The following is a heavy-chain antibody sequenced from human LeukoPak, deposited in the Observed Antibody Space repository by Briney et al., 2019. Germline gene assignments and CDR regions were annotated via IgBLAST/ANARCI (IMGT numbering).Heavy chain of an antibody. CDR3: AKTRGSGPFDY. CDR1: GFTFSSYE. D-gene: IGHD3-10*01. Sequence: GGSLRLSCAASGFTFSSYEMNWVRQAPGKGLEWVSAISGSGGSTYYADSVKGRFTISRDNSKNTLYLQMNNLRAEDTAVYYCAKTRGSGPFDYWGQGTLVTVSS. J-gene: IGHJ4*02. CDR2: ISGSGGST. V-gene: IGHV3-23*01.